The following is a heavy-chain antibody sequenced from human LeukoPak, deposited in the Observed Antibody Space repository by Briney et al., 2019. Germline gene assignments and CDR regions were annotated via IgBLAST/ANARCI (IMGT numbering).Heavy chain of an antibody. CDR1: GFTFNNYA. Sequence: GGSLRLSCAASGFTFNNYAMNWVRQAPGKGLEWVSSISGGGETTYYADSAKGRFTISRDNAKNTLYLQMNSLRAEDTAVYYCARNVLPGYFDYWGQGTLVTVSS. J-gene: IGHJ4*02. CDR3: ARNVLPGYFDY. D-gene: IGHD2-15*01. V-gene: IGHV3-23*01. CDR2: ISGGGETT.